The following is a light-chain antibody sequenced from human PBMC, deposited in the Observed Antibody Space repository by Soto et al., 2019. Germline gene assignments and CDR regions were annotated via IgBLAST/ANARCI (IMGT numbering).Light chain of an antibody. J-gene: IGKJ1*01. CDR1: QTISRW. CDR3: QEYNNYWT. CDR2: TAS. Sequence: IQMTQSPSTLSASIGDRFTITCRASQTISRWLAWYQQKPGKAPRLLIYTASTLESGVPSRFSASGSGTEFTLTISSLHPDDFATYYCQEYNNYWTFGQGTKVAIK. V-gene: IGKV1-5*01.